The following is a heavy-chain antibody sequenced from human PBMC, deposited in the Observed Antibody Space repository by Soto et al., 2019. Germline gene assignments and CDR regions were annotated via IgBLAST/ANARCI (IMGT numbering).Heavy chain of an antibody. CDR2: INAGNGNT. D-gene: IGHD3-22*01. J-gene: IGHJ4*02. CDR1: GYTFTSYV. Sequence: QVQVVQSGAEVKKPGASVKVSCKTSGYTFTSYVIHWVRQAPGQRPEWMGWINAGNGNTKFSQKFQERVTITRDTSASTAYMELSSLRSEDTAFYYCARDRNPYYYDKSGFFYADYWGQGTLVTVSS. CDR3: ARDRNPYYYDKSGFFYADY. V-gene: IGHV1-3*01.